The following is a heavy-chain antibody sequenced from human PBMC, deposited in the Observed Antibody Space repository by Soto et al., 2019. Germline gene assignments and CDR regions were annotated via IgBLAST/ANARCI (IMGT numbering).Heavy chain of an antibody. CDR2: ISSTSSII. V-gene: IGHV3-48*01. D-gene: IGHD3-16*01. CDR3: ARNYGHDINVDS. Sequence: EVQLVESGGGLVQPGGSLRLSCVVSGFTFNSYGMNWVRQAPGKGLEWVSYISSTSSIIYYADSVKGRFTISRDNAKNSLFLQLNSLSAEDTAVYYCARNYGHDINVDSWGQGTLVTVSS. J-gene: IGHJ4*02. CDR1: GFTFNSYG.